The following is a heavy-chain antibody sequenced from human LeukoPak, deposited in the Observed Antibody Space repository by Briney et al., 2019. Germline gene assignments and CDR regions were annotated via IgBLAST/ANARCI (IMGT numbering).Heavy chain of an antibody. CDR3: ARDGKPSSTSLLTWFDP. J-gene: IGHJ5*02. CDR1: GGSVSSGSYY. D-gene: IGHD2-2*01. Sequence: SETLSLTCTVSGGSVSSGSYYWSWIRQPPGKGLEWIGYIYYSGGTNYNPSLKSRVTISVDTSKNQFSLKLSSVTAADTAVYYCARDGKPSSTSLLTWFDPWGQGTLVAVSS. CDR2: IYYSGGT. V-gene: IGHV4-61*01.